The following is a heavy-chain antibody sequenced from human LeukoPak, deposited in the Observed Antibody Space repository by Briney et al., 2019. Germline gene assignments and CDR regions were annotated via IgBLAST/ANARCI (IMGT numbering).Heavy chain of an antibody. CDR1: GFTFSNAW. Sequence: PGGSLRLSCAASGFTFSNAWMSWVRQAPGKGLEWVGRIKSKTDGGTTDYAAPVKGRFTISRDDSKNTLYLQMNSLKTEDTAVYYCTTEDYDFWSGYYYFDPTGQGTLVTVSS. CDR2: IKSKTDGGTT. CDR3: TTEDYDFWSGYYYFDP. V-gene: IGHV3-15*01. D-gene: IGHD3-3*01. J-gene: IGHJ5*02.